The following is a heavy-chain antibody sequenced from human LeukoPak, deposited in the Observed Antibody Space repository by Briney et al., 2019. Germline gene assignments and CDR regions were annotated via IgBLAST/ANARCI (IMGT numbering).Heavy chain of an antibody. J-gene: IGHJ4*02. Sequence: GGSLRLSCPASGFSSNYMSWVRQAPGKGLEWVSVIYSGDSTYYADSVKGRFTISRDISKNTLYLQMNSLRPEDTAVYHCARDLWDATGYWGQGTLVTVSS. CDR3: ARDLWDATGY. D-gene: IGHD3-3*01. CDR2: IYSGDST. V-gene: IGHV3-66*02. CDR1: GFSSNY.